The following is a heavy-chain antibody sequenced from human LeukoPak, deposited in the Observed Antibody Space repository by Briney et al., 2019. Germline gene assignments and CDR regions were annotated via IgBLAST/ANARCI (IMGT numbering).Heavy chain of an antibody. Sequence: GGSLRLSCAASGFTFDDYGLTWVRQVPGKGLEWVSGINWNGVTTGYADSVKGRFTISRDNAKKSLYLQMNSLRAEDTAFYYCARGGQQLARRRALEIWGQGSLVTVSS. CDR3: ARGGQQLARRRALEI. J-gene: IGHJ3*02. V-gene: IGHV3-20*04. CDR2: INWNGVTT. D-gene: IGHD1-1*01. CDR1: GFTFDDYG.